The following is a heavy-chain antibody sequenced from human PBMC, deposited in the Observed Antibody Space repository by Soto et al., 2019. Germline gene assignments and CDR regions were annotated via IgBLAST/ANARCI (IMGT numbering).Heavy chain of an antibody. CDR1: GFSLSTSGVG. Sequence: QITLKESGPTLVKPTQTLTLTCTFSGFSLSTSGVGVGWIRQPPGKALEWLALIYWDDDKRYSPSLKSRLTTTKDTSKNQVVLTMTNMDPVDTATYYCAHRRVTAMEYYFDYWGQGTLVTVSS. CDR3: AHRRVTAMEYYFDY. CDR2: IYWDDDK. J-gene: IGHJ4*02. V-gene: IGHV2-5*02. D-gene: IGHD5-18*01.